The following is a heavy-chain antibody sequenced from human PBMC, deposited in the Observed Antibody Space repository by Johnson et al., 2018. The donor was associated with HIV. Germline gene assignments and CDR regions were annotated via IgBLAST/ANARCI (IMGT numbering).Heavy chain of an antibody. CDR3: ARAYSSSWYRDDAFDI. D-gene: IGHD6-13*01. CDR2: IKQDGSEK. CDR1: GFTFSSYW. Sequence: VQLVESGGGLVQPGGSLRLSCAASGFTFSSYWMSWVRQAPGQGLEWVANIKQDGSEKYYVDSVKGRFTISSDNAKNSLYLQMNSLRAEDTAVYYCARAYSSSWYRDDAFDIWGQGTMVTVSS. V-gene: IGHV3-7*04. J-gene: IGHJ3*02.